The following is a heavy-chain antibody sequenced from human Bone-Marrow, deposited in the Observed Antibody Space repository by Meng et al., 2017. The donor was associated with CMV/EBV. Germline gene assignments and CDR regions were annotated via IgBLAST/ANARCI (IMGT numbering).Heavy chain of an antibody. CDR2: IYYSGNT. Sequence: SEPLSLTCIVSGGSISSSDYYWGWIRQPPGKGLEWIGSIYYSGNTYYNPSLKSRVTISVDTSKNQFSLKLSSVTAADTAIYYCARGGSYWDWGQGTLVTVSS. J-gene: IGHJ4*02. CDR3: ARGGSYWD. CDR1: GGSISSSDYY. V-gene: IGHV4-39*07. D-gene: IGHD1-26*01.